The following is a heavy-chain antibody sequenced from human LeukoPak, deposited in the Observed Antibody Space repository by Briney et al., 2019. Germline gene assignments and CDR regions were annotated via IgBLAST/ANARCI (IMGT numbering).Heavy chain of an antibody. CDR3: ARDSGYSSSWYYYGMDV. J-gene: IGHJ6*02. CDR1: GFTFSSYG. D-gene: IGHD6-13*01. Sequence: PGGSLRLSCAASGFTFSSYGMHWVRQAPGKGLERVAVIWYDGSNKYYADSVKGRFTISRDNSKNTLYLQMNSLRAEDTAVYYCARDSGYSSSWYYYGMDVWGQGTTVTVSS. V-gene: IGHV3-33*01. CDR2: IWYDGSNK.